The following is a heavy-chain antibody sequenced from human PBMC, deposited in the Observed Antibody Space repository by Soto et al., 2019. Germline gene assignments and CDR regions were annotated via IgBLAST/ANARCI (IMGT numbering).Heavy chain of an antibody. V-gene: IGHV4-31*03. CDR3: ARDSGGSGSSLYYYGMDV. CDR1: GRSISSGGYY. D-gene: IGHD3-10*01. J-gene: IGHJ6*02. Sequence: SESLSLTCTVSGRSISSGGYYWSWIRQHPGKGLEWIGYIYYSGSTYYSPSLKSRVTISVDTSKNQFSLKLSSVTAADTAVYYCARDSGGSGSSLYYYGMDVCGQWTTVT. CDR2: IYYSGST.